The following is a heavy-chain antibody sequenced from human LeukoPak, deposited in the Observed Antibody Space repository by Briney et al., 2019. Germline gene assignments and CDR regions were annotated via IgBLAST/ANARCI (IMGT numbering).Heavy chain of an antibody. CDR2: IYSGGNT. J-gene: IGHJ6*02. D-gene: IGHD2-2*01. V-gene: IGHV3-53*04. CDR3: ARDGGKYCISTSCYGMDV. CDR1: GFTFSSNY. Sequence: GGSLRLSCAASGFTFSSNYMSWVRQAPGKGLEWVSVIYSGGNTYYADSVKGRFTISRHNSENTLYLQMNSLRAEDTAVYYCARDGGKYCISTSCYGMDVWGQGTTVTVSS.